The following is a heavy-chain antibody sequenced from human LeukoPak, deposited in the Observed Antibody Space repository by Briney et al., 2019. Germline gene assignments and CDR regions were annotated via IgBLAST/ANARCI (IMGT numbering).Heavy chain of an antibody. J-gene: IGHJ5*02. CDR1: GFTFSNAW. CDR2: IKSKTDGGTT. Sequence: PGGSLRLSCAASGFTFSNAWMSWVRQAPGKGLEWVGRIKSKTDGGTTDYAAPVKGRFTISRDDSKNTLYLQMNSLKTEDTAVYYCTAGDDFWSGYDKYNWFDPWGQGTLVTVSS. CDR3: TAGDDFWSGYDKYNWFDP. D-gene: IGHD3-3*01. V-gene: IGHV3-15*01.